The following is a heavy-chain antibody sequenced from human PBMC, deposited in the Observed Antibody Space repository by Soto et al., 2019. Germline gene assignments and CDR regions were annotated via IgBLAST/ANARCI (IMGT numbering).Heavy chain of an antibody. CDR2: ISPLKGRT. J-gene: IGHJ1*01. Sequence: QVQLVQSGPDLKRPGASMKVSCKASGYTFTRYGISWVRQAPGQGLEWMAWISPLKGRTQYSQKAQGRATLSTATSSNTAYMEMTTLRVDDTAVYYCAMDYGDRPEYFKHWGQGTLVTVS. V-gene: IGHV1-18*04. D-gene: IGHD4-17*01. CDR3: AMDYGDRPEYFKH. CDR1: GYTFTRYG.